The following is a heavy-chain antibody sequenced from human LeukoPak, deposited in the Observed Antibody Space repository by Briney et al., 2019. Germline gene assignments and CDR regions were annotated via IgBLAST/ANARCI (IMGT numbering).Heavy chain of an antibody. J-gene: IGHJ4*02. CDR1: GFTFDDYA. V-gene: IGHV3-9*01. CDR3: AKGPGSHCSGGSCYGDY. D-gene: IGHD2-15*01. Sequence: GGSLRLSCAASGFTFDDYAMHWVRQAPGKGLEWVSGISLNSGSIGYADSVKGRFTISRDNAKNSLYLQMNSLRAEDTAVYYCAKGPGSHCSGGSCYGDYWGQGTLVTVSS. CDR2: ISLNSGSI.